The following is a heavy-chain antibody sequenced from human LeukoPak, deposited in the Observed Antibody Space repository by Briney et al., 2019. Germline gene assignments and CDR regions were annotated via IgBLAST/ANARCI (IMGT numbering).Heavy chain of an antibody. Sequence: GAPLKISCKGSGYSFTSYWSGWVRQMPGKGLEWMEIFYAGDSDTRYSPSFQGQVTISADKSISTAYLQWSCLKASDTAMYYCARRDYGGKHFDYWGQGTLVTVSS. CDR3: ARRDYGGKHFDY. CDR2: FYAGDSDT. J-gene: IGHJ4*02. V-gene: IGHV5-51*01. D-gene: IGHD4-23*01. CDR1: GYSFTSYW.